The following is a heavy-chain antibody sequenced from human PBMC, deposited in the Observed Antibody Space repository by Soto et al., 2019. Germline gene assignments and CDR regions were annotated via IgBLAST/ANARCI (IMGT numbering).Heavy chain of an antibody. CDR1: GGSFSDYY. J-gene: IGHJ4*02. V-gene: IGHV4-34*01. Sequence: QVQLEQWSPGLLKPSETLSLTCAVNGGSFSDYYWSWIRQSPGKGLEWIAEINYSGTTNYSPSLKSRVTMSVDTSKKQFSLKLSSVAAADTAVYFCVGGRGRLVGFDYWGQGTLVTVSS. CDR2: INYSGTT. CDR3: VGGRGRLVGFDY. D-gene: IGHD1-26*01.